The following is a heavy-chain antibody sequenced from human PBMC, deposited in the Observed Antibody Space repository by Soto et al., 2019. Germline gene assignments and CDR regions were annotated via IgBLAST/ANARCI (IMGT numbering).Heavy chain of an antibody. CDR2: IIPIFGTA. V-gene: IGHV1-69*01. CDR1: GGTFSSYA. CDR3: ARDLEGDYAEVGYYFDY. Sequence: QVQLVQSGAEVKKPGSSVKVSCKASGGTFSSYAISWVRQAPGQELEWMGGIIPIFGTAHYAQKFQGRVTITADESTSTAYMELSSLRSEDTAVYYCARDLEGDYAEVGYYFDYWGQGTLVTVSS. D-gene: IGHD4-17*01. J-gene: IGHJ4*02.